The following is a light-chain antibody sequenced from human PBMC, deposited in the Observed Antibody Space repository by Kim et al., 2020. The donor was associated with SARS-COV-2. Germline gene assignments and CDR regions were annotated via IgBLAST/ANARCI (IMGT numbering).Light chain of an antibody. CDR2: DVS. CDR1: SSDIGYYNY. Sequence: GHSITISCTGTSSDIGYYNYVSWYQQYPGKAPKLLIYDVSKRPSGFSIRFSGSKSGNTASLTISRLRAEDEADYYCSSYTSSTTWVFGGGTQLTVL. V-gene: IGLV2-14*03. J-gene: IGLJ3*02. CDR3: SSYTSSTTWV.